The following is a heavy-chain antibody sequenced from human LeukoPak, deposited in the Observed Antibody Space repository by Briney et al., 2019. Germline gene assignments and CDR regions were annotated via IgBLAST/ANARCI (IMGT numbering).Heavy chain of an antibody. CDR3: ARDAPRSGSIARFDY. V-gene: IGHV1-18*01. CDR2: ISAYNGNT. CDR1: GYTFTSYG. D-gene: IGHD3-3*01. Sequence: ASVKVSCKASGYTFTSYGISWVRQAPGQGLEWTGWISAYNGNTNYAQKLQGRVTMTTDTSTSTAYMELRSLRSDDTAVYYCARDAPRSGSIARFDYWGQGTLVTVSS. J-gene: IGHJ4*02.